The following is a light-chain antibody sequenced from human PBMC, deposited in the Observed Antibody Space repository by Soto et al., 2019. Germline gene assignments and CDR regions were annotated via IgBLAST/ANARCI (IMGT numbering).Light chain of an antibody. CDR3: QQYNNRPPWT. Sequence: EIVMTQSPATLSVSPGERATLSCRASQSVGSNLAWYQQKRGQAPRLLMYGASTRATGIPARFSGSGSGAEFTLTISSLQSEDFAVYYCQQYNNRPPWTFGQGTKVEIK. CDR1: QSVGSN. CDR2: GAS. V-gene: IGKV3-15*01. J-gene: IGKJ1*01.